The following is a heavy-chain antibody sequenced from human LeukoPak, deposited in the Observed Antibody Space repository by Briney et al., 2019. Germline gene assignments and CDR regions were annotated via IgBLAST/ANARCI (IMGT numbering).Heavy chain of an antibody. CDR2: ISRSSSTK. V-gene: IGHV3-48*02. CDR3: ARDYYDSSGYPRFDY. Sequence: PGGSLRLSCAASGFTFSSYSMNWVRQAPGKGLEWVSYISRSSSTKYYADSVKGRFTISRDNAQNSLYLQMNSLRDEDTAVCYCARDYYDSSGYPRFDYWGQGTLVTVSS. D-gene: IGHD3-22*01. CDR1: GFTFSSYS. J-gene: IGHJ4*02.